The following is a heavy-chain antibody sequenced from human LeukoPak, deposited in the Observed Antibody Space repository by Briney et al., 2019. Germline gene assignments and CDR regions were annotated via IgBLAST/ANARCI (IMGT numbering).Heavy chain of an antibody. CDR1: GFTFSNAW. D-gene: IGHD3-22*01. J-gene: IGHJ3*02. Sequence: GGSLRLSCAASGFTFSNAWMSWVRQAPGKGLEWVGRIKGKTDGGTTDYAAPVKGRFTISRDDSKNTLYLQMNSLKTEDTAVYYCTTDYYYDSSGIRDAFDIWGQGTMVTVSS. CDR2: IKGKTDGGTT. V-gene: IGHV3-15*01. CDR3: TTDYYYDSSGIRDAFDI.